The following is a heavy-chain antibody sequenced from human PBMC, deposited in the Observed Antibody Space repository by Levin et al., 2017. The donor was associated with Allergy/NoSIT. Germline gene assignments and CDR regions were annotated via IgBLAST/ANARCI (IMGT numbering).Heavy chain of an antibody. J-gene: IGHJ4*02. CDR1: GFMVSNYA. CDR3: AREDPHKYGHNLISIDY. Sequence: GGSLRLSCAASGFMVSNYAINWVRQAPGEGLVWVSAFTSSGDTYYTDSVKGRFTISRDSSENTVYLQMNILRVDDTAIYFCAREDPHKYGHNLISIDYWGQGTLVSVSS. CDR2: FTSSGDT. V-gene: IGHV3-23*01. D-gene: IGHD5-24*01.